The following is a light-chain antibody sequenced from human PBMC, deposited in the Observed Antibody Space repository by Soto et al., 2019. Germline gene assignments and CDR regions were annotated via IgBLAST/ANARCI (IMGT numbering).Light chain of an antibody. J-gene: IGLJ2*01. CDR3: SSFAGNNNLV. V-gene: IGLV2-8*01. CDR2: EVS. Sequence: QSALTQPPSASGSPGQSVTISCTGTSRDVGGYNYVSWYQQHPGKAPKLMISEVSTRPSGVPDRFSGSKSGNTASLTVSGLQAEDEADYYCSSFAGNNNLVFGGGTKLTVL. CDR1: SRDVGGYNY.